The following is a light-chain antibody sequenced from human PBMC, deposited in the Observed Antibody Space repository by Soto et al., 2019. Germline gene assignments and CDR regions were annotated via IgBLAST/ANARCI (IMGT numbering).Light chain of an antibody. J-gene: IGKJ1*01. CDR1: QRVSSN. CDR2: GAS. V-gene: IGKV3-15*01. Sequence: EIVMTQPPATLSVSPGDRATLSFRASQRVSSNLAWYKQKPGQAPRLLMYGASTRATGIPARFSGSGSGTEFTLTISSLQSEDFAVYYCQQYNNWPQTFGQGTKVDIK. CDR3: QQYNNWPQT.